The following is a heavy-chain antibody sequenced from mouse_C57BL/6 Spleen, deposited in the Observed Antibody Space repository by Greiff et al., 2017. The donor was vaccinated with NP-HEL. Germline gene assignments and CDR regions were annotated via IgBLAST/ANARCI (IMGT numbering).Heavy chain of an antibody. CDR1: GYSITSGYD. V-gene: IGHV3-1*01. Sequence: DVQLQESGPGMVKPSQSLSLTCTVTGYSITSGYDWHWIRHFPGNKLEWMGYISYSGSTNYNPSLKSRISITHDTSKNHFFLKLNSVTTEDTATYYCARRTWYFDVWGTGTTVTVSS. CDR3: ARRTWYFDV. J-gene: IGHJ1*03. CDR2: ISYSGST.